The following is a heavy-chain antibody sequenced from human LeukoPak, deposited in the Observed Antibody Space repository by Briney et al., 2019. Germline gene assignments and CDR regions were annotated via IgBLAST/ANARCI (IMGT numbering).Heavy chain of an antibody. J-gene: IGHJ4*02. D-gene: IGHD3-16*02. V-gene: IGHV1-46*01. Sequence: ASVKVSCKASGYTFTSYYMHWVRQAPGQGLEWMGIINPSGGSTSYAQKFQGRVTMTRDMSTSTDYMELSSLRSEDTAVYYCARITTEDYVWGSYRYGPFDYWGQGTLVTVSS. CDR1: GYTFTSYY. CDR3: ARITTEDYVWGSYRYGPFDY. CDR2: INPSGGST.